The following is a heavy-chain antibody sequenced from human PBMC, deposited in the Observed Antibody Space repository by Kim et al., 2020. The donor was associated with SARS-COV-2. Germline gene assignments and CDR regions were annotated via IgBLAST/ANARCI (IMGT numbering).Heavy chain of an antibody. CDR3: TRDMTGGKQTFFPAY. CDR1: GFTLSDYA. J-gene: IGHJ4*01. CDR2: IRPTAYSGTA. D-gene: IGHD2-2*01. V-gene: IGHV3-49*03. Sequence: GGSLRLSCRGSGFTLSDYAMTWYRQAPGKGLEWVAFIRPTAYSGTAEYPASVEGRFTISIDDSKSIAYLQMNSLKTEDTAIYYCTRDMTGGKQTFFPAYWGHGTLVTVSS.